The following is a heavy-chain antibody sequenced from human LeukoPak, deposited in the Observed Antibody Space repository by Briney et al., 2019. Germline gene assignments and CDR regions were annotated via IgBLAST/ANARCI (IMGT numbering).Heavy chain of an antibody. CDR3: AKDRFGGVIGNFDY. J-gene: IGHJ4*02. CDR1: GFTFDDYA. Sequence: GGSLRLSCAASGFTFDDYAMHWVRQAPGKGLEWVSGISLNSGSIAYADSVKGRFTISRDNAKNSLYPQMNSLRAEDMALYYCAKDRFGGVIGNFDYWGQGTLVTVSS. CDR2: ISLNSGSI. V-gene: IGHV3-9*03. D-gene: IGHD3-16*02.